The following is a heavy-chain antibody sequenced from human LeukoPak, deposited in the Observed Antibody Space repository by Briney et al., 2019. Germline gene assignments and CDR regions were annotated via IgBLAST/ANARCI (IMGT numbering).Heavy chain of an antibody. Sequence: GASVKVSCKVSGYTLSELSTYWVRQAPGKGLEWMGGIIPIFGTANYAQKFQGRVTITADESTSTAYMELSSLRSEDTAVYYCARVLRFLEWLPRNPYYYYMDVWGKGTTVTVSS. CDR1: GYTLSELS. CDR2: IIPIFGTA. D-gene: IGHD3-3*01. J-gene: IGHJ6*03. CDR3: ARVLRFLEWLPRNPYYYYMDV. V-gene: IGHV1-69*13.